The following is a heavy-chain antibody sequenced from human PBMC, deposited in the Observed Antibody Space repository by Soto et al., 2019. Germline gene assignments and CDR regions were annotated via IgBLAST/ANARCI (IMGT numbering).Heavy chain of an antibody. CDR3: ARDGYGDYYYYYGMDV. J-gene: IGHJ6*02. V-gene: IGHV1-18*04. CDR1: GYTFTSYG. D-gene: IGHD4-17*01. CDR2: ISAYNGNT. Sequence: QVQLVQSGAEVKKPGASVKVSCKASGYTFTSYGISWVRQAPGQGLEWMGWISAYNGNTNYAKKLQGRVTMTTDTSTSTAYMELRSLRSDDTAVYYCARDGYGDYYYYYGMDVWGQGTTVTVSS.